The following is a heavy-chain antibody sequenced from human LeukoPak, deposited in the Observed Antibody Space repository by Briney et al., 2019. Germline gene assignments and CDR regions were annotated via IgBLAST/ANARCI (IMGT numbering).Heavy chain of an antibody. J-gene: IGHJ4*02. D-gene: IGHD3-10*01. V-gene: IGHV4-39*01. CDR1: GGSISSSSYY. CDR2: IYYSGST. Sequence: SETLSLTCTVSGGSISSSSYYWGWIRQPPGKGLEWIGSIYYSGSTYYNPSLKSRVTISVDTSKNQFSLKLSSVTAAGTAVYYCARQYYGSGSYIDYWGQGTLVTVSS. CDR3: ARQYYGSGSYIDY.